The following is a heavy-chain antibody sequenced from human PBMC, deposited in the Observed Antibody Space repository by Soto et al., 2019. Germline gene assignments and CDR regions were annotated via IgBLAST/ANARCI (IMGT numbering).Heavy chain of an antibody. CDR1: GFTFSSYS. J-gene: IGHJ4*02. CDR2: ISSSSSTI. V-gene: IGHV3-48*02. D-gene: IGHD2-8*01. CDR3: ARDFLGADCTNGVFSDY. Sequence: EVQLVESGGGLVQPGGSLRLSCAASGFTFSSYSMNWVRQAPGMGLEWLSYISSSSSTIYYADSVKGRFTISRDIAKNALYLQMNCLRDADTAVYYCARDFLGADCTNGVFSDYWGQVPMVTVSS.